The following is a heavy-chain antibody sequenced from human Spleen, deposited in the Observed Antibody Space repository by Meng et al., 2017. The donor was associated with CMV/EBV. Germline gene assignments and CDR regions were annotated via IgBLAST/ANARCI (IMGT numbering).Heavy chain of an antibody. Sequence: GGSLRLSCAASGFTFSNYGMSWVRQAPGKGLEWVSVISASGGSTYYADSVKGRFTISRDNSKNTLYLQMNSLRAEDTAVYYCAKAGGGDFWSGLLAYYYGMDVWGQGTTVTVSS. CDR2: ISASGGST. J-gene: IGHJ6*02. CDR1: GFTFSNYG. V-gene: IGHV3-23*01. D-gene: IGHD3-3*01. CDR3: AKAGGGDFWSGLLAYYYGMDV.